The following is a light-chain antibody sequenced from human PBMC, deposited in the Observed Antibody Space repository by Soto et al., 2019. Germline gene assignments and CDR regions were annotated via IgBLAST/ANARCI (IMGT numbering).Light chain of an antibody. V-gene: IGKV3D-20*02. CDR2: GAS. CDR1: QAVRSSS. Sequence: IVVTQCLSTLSQSPGARATFLCRTSQAVRSSSLAWYQQKPGQAPGLLILGASTRAAGFPDRFSGSGSGTDFTFTISRLEPEDFAIYYCQQRNYWQDTFGQGTRLEIK. CDR3: QQRNYWQDT. J-gene: IGKJ5*01.